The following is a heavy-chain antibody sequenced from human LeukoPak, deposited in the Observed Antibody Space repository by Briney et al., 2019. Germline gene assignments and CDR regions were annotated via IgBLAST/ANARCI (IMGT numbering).Heavy chain of an antibody. CDR3: ASNYYDSSGYYPHFDY. J-gene: IGHJ4*02. V-gene: IGHV1-69*05. Sequence: SVKVSCKASGGTFSSYAISWVRQAPGQGLEWMGGIIPIFGTANYAQEFQGRVTITTDESTSTAYMELSSLRPEDTAVYYCASNYYDSSGYYPHFDYWGQGTLVTVSS. CDR2: IIPIFGTA. CDR1: GGTFSSYA. D-gene: IGHD3-22*01.